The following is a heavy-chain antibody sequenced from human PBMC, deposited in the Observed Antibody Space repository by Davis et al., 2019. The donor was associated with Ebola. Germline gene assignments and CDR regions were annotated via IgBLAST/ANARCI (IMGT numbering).Heavy chain of an antibody. D-gene: IGHD4-23*01. CDR2: ISGSGGNT. V-gene: IGHV3-23*01. CDR1: GFTFSSYT. CDR3: ARQESQLHRYYFDS. Sequence: GGSLRLSCAASGFTFSSYTMSWVRQAPGKGLEWVSGISGSGGNTYYADSVKGRFTISRDNSKNTLYLQMNSMRVEDTAVYYCARQESQLHRYYFDSWGQGTLVTVSS. J-gene: IGHJ4*02.